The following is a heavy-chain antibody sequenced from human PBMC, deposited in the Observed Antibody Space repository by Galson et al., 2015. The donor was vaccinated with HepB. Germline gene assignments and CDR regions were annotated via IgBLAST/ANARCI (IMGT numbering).Heavy chain of an antibody. V-gene: IGHV3-7*03. D-gene: IGHD6-13*01. CDR3: TGYRGI. J-gene: IGHJ4*02. CDR1: GFSFSNIW. CDR2: IKEDGSER. Sequence: SLRFSCAASGFSFSNIWMGWVRQAPGKGPEWVGSIKEDGSERFYLDSGRGRFTISRDNTKNSVYLQMNNLGAEDTAVHYCTGYRGIWGQGTLVTVSS.